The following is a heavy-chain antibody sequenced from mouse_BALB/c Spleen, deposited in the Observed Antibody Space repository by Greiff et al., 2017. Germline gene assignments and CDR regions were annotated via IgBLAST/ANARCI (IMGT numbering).Heavy chain of an antibody. J-gene: IGHJ4*01. CDR1: GYTFTDYA. Sequence: QVQLPQSGAELVRPGVSVKISCKGSGYTFTDYAMHWVKQSHAKSLEWIGVISTYYGDASYNQKFKGKATMTVDKSSSTAYMELARLTSEDSAIYYCATKALVSYAMDYWGQGTSVTVSS. CDR2: ISTYYGDA. V-gene: IGHV1S137*01. D-gene: IGHD2-10*02. CDR3: ATKALVSYAMDY.